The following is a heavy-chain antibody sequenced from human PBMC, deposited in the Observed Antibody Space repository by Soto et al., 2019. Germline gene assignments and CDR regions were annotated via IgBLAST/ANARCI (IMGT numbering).Heavy chain of an antibody. CDR3: ARGPPSYSSSWYTHFDY. CDR2: IYYSGST. J-gene: IGHJ4*02. CDR1: GGSISSGGYY. Sequence: SSETLSLTCTVSGGSISSGGYYWSWIRQHPGKGLEWIGYIYYSGSTYYNPSLKSRVTISVDTSKNQFSLKLSSVTAADTAVYYCARGPPSYSSSWYTHFDYWGQGTLVTVSS. D-gene: IGHD6-13*01. V-gene: IGHV4-31*03.